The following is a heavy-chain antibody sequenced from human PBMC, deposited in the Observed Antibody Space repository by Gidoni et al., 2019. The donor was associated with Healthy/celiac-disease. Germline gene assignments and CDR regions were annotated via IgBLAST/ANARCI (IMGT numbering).Heavy chain of an antibody. Sequence: QLQLQESGPGLVKPSETPSLTCTVSGGAITSISYYWGWTRQPPGKGLEWIGSISYSGSTYYNPSLKNRVTISVDTSRNQFSLKLSSVTAADTAVYYCARQELYCSGGSCYWCYFDYWGQGTLVTVSS. J-gene: IGHJ4*02. CDR2: ISYSGST. D-gene: IGHD2-15*01. V-gene: IGHV4-39*01. CDR3: ARQELYCSGGSCYWCYFDY. CDR1: GGAITSISYY.